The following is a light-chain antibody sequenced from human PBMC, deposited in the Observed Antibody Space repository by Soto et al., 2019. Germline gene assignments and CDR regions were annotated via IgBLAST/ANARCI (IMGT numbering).Light chain of an antibody. V-gene: IGKV3-11*01. CDR3: QQRSNWPRGT. Sequence: IVLTQSPSTLSLSPGERATLSCRSSQSVSSYLAWYQQQPGQAPRLIXYDAYNRATGIPARFSGSGSGTDFTLTISSLEPEDFAVYYCQQRSNWPRGTFGGGTKVDIK. J-gene: IGKJ4*01. CDR1: QSVSSY. CDR2: DAY.